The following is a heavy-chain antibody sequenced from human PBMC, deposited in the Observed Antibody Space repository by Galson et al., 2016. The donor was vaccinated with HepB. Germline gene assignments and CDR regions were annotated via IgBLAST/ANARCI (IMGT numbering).Heavy chain of an antibody. CDR1: GFTFSSYW. V-gene: IGHV3-7*01. CDR3: ARFVLRSSVNDDY. J-gene: IGHJ4*02. CDR2: IKDDGSEK. Sequence: SLRLSCAVSGFTFSSYWMYWVRQAPGKGLEWVANIKDDGSEKYYVDSVKGRFTISRDNAKNSLYLQMNSLRAEDTAVYYCARFVLRSSVNDDYWGQGTLVTVSS. D-gene: IGHD5/OR15-5a*01.